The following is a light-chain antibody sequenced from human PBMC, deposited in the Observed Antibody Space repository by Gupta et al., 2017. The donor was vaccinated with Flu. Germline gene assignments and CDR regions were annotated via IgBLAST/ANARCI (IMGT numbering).Light chain of an antibody. Sequence: SVTISCTGTSSDVGGYNYVSWDQQHPGKAHKRMIYDVSKRPAGVPDRFSGSKSGNTASLTISGRKEEEEADYYCCSDAGSDTLVFGGGTKLTVL. CDR2: DVS. V-gene: IGLV2-11*01. CDR1: SSDVGGYNY. CDR3: CSDAGSDTLV. J-gene: IGLJ2*01.